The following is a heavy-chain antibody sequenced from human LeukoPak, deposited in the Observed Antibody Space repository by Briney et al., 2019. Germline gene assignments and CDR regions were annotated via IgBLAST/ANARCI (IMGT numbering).Heavy chain of an antibody. V-gene: IGHV3-23*01. CDR2: ISGSGDST. D-gene: IGHD2-2*02. CDR1: GFTFSNYA. CDR3: AKKRIPSCYSDMDY. J-gene: IGHJ4*02. Sequence: GGSLRLSCAVSGFTFSNYAMTWVRQAPGKGLEWVSVISGSGDSTYYADSVKGRFTISRDTSKNTLYLQMNSLRAEDTAVYYCAKKRIPSCYSDMDYWGQGTLVTVSS.